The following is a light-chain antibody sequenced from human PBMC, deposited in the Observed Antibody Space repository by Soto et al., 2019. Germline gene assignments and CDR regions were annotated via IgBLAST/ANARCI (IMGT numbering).Light chain of an antibody. CDR3: QQYGRSHPWT. Sequence: EIVMTQSPGTLSLSPGEGVPLSCRASQSVSSSFLAWYQQKPAQAPRLIIYGASSRATGIPDRFTGSGSGTEFTLTISRLEPEDFAMYYCQQYGRSHPWTFGQGTKVDIK. V-gene: IGKV3-20*01. CDR1: QSVSSSF. CDR2: GAS. J-gene: IGKJ1*01.